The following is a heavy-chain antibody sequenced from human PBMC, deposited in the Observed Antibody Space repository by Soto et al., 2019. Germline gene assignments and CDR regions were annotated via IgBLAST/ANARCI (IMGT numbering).Heavy chain of an antibody. CDR3: AKTTDRSGYYSRFDY. Sequence: LRLSCAASGFTFSSYGMHWVRQAPGKGLEWVAVISYDGSNKYHADSVKGRFTISRDNSKNTLYLQMNSLRVEDTAVYYCAKTTDRSGYYSRFDYWGQGALVTVSS. V-gene: IGHV3-30*18. J-gene: IGHJ4*02. CDR1: GFTFSSYG. CDR2: ISYDGSNK. D-gene: IGHD3-22*01.